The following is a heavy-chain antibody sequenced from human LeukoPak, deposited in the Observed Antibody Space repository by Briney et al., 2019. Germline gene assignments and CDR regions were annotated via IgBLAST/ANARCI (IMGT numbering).Heavy chain of an antibody. CDR2: IYTSGRT. V-gene: IGHV4-4*07. Sequence: SETLSLTCTVSGGSISSYYWSWIRQPAGKGLEWIGRIYTSGRTNYNPSLKSRVTISVDTSKNQFSLKLSSVTAADTAVYYCARESHNSGYYFDRLVGFDYWGQGTLVTVSS. CDR1: GGSISSYY. CDR3: ARESHNSGYYFDRLVGFDY. J-gene: IGHJ4*02. D-gene: IGHD3-22*01.